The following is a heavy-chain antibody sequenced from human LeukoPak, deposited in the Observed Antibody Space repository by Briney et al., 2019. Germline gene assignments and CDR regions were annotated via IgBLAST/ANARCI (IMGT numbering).Heavy chain of an antibody. CDR2: INHSGST. D-gene: IGHD4-23*01. CDR3: ARGPLTDYGGNSGSDY. J-gene: IGHJ4*02. Sequence: SETLSLTCAVYGGSFSGYYWSWIRQPPGKGLEWIGEINHSGSTNYNPSLKSRVTISVDTSKNQFSLKLSSVTAADTAAYYCARGPLTDYGGNSGSDYWGQGTLVTVSS. V-gene: IGHV4-34*01. CDR1: GGSFSGYY.